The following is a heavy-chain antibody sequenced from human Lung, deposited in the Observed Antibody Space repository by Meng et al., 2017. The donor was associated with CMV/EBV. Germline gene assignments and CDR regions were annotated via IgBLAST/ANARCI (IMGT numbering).Heavy chain of an antibody. V-gene: IGHV6-1*01. CDR2: TYYRCKWYD. J-gene: IGHJ6*02. D-gene: IGHD3-22*01. CDR3: ARDYYGSGAYYYTEEYYHGLDV. CDR1: GDSVSSNSAA. Sequence: SETLSLXCAISGDSVSSNSAAWNWIRQSPSRGLEWLGRTYYRCKWYDDYAMAVKSRITINPDTSKNQFSLQLNSVTPEDKSVYYCARDYYGSGAYYYTEEYYHGLDVWGQGTTVTVSS.